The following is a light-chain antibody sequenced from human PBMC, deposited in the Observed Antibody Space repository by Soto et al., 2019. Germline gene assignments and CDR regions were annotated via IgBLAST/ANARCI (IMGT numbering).Light chain of an antibody. V-gene: IGKV4-1*01. J-gene: IGKJ4*01. CDR3: QQHYTTPLT. Sequence: DIVMTQSPDSLAVSLGERATINCKSSQSVLYSPTNNNYLAWYQQKPGQPPKLLIYWASTRESGVPDRFSGSGSGTDVTLTISTLQAEDVAVYYCQQHYTTPLTFGGGTKVEIK. CDR1: QSVLYSPTNNNY. CDR2: WAS.